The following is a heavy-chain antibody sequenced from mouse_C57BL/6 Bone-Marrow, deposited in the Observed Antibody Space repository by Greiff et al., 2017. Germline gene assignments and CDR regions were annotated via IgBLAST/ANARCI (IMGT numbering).Heavy chain of an antibody. V-gene: IGHV1-53*01. CDR3: APYYSNYGWYFDV. D-gene: IGHD2-5*01. Sequence: QVQLQQPGTELVKPGASVKLSCKASGYTFTSYWMHWVKQRPGQGLEWIGNINPSNGGTNYNEKFKSKATLTVYKSSSPAYMQLSSLTSEDSAVXCCAPYYSNYGWYFDVWGTGTSVTVSS. J-gene: IGHJ1*03. CDR2: INPSNGGT. CDR1: GYTFTSYW.